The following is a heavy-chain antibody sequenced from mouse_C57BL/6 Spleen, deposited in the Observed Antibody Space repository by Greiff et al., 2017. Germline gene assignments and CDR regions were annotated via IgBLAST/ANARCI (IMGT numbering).Heavy chain of an antibody. CDR3: ARSIRDYAMDY. CDR2: IDPSDSYT. D-gene: IGHD1-1*01. V-gene: IGHV1-69*01. Sequence: QVQLQQPGAELVMPGASVKLSCKASGYTFTSYWMHWVKQRPGQGLEWIGEIDPSDSYTNYNQKFKGKSTLTVDKSSSTAYMQLSSLTSADSAVYYCARSIRDYAMDYWGQGTSVTVSS. J-gene: IGHJ4*01. CDR1: GYTFTSYW.